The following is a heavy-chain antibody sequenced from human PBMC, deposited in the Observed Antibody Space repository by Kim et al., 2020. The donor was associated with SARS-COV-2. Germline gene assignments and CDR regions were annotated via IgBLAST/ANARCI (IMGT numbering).Heavy chain of an antibody. CDR3: ARVQGYCSGGSCYLFDY. J-gene: IGHJ4*02. V-gene: IGHV4-30-2*05. Sequence: LKSRVTISVDTSKNQFSLKLRSVTAADTAVYYCARVQGYCSGGSCYLFDYWGQGTLVTVSS. D-gene: IGHD2-15*01.